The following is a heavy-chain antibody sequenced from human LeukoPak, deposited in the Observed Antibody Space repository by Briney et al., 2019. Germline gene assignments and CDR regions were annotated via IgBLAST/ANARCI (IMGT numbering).Heavy chain of an antibody. CDR1: GGSISSSSYY. CDR3: ARDREGATWYFDY. V-gene: IGHV4-39*07. Sequence: TASETLSLTCTVSGGSISSSSYYWGWIRQPPGKGLEWIGSIYYSGSTYYNPSLKSRVTISVDTSKNQFSLKLSSVTAADTAVYYCARDREGATWYFDYWGQGTLVTVSS. J-gene: IGHJ4*02. CDR2: IYYSGST. D-gene: IGHD1-26*01.